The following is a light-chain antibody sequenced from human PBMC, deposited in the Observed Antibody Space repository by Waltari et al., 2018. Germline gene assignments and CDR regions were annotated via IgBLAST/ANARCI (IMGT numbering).Light chain of an antibody. CDR3: QQYYSIWT. J-gene: IGKJ1*01. CDR2: WAS. V-gene: IGKV4-1*01. CDR1: QSGLYSSNNKKY. Sequence: DIVMTQSPDSLAVSLGERATINCKSSQSGLYSSNNKKYLAWYQQKPGQPPKLLIYWASTREAGVPDRFSGSGSGTDFTLTISSLQAEDVAVYYCQQYYSIWTFGQGTKVEIK.